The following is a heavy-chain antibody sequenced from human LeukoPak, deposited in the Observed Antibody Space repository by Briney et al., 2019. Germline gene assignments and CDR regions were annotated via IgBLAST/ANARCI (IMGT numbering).Heavy chain of an antibody. CDR1: GFTFSNYA. V-gene: IGHV3-69-1*01. J-gene: IGHJ4*02. CDR2: IGSGGTT. Sequence: GGSLRLSCAASGFTFSNYAMSWVRQAPGKGLEWVSSIGSGGTTHYADSVKGRFTISRDNAKNSLYLQMNSLRAEDTAVYYCATTTYYWGQGTLVTVSS. D-gene: IGHD1-1*01. CDR3: ATTTYY.